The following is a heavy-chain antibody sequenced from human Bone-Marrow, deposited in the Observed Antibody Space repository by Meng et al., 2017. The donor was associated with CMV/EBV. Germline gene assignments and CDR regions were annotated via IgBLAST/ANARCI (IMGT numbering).Heavy chain of an antibody. J-gene: IGHJ6*02. CDR3: SRGRPQGFLEWLPSYGMDV. Sequence: GESLKISCAASGFTFSSYSMNWVRQAPGKGLEWVSYISSSSSTIYYADSVKGRFTISRDNAKNSLYLQMNSLRAEDTAVYYCSRGRPQGFLEWLPSYGMDVWGQGTTVTVSS. D-gene: IGHD3-3*01. CDR2: ISSSSSTI. V-gene: IGHV3-48*04. CDR1: GFTFSSYS.